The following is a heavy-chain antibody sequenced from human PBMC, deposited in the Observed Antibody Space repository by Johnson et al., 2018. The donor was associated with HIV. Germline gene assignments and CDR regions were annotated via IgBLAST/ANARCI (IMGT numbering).Heavy chain of an antibody. V-gene: IGHV3-15*01. J-gene: IGHJ3*01. CDR3: TTVADTSGYYPIKPFDDAFDL. D-gene: IGHD3-22*01. CDR2: IKSKSDGGTP. Sequence: VQLVESGGGLVKPGGSLRLSCAASGFTFNNAWMTWFRQPPGKGLEWVGRIKSKSDGGTPDYAAPVKGRFSISRDESQNTVYLEMNSLKTEDTAVYYCTTVADTSGYYPIKPFDDAFDLWGQGAMVTVSS. CDR1: GFTFNNAW.